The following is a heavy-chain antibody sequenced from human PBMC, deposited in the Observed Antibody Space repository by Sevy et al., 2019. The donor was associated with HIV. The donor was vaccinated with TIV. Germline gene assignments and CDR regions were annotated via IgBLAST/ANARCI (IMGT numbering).Heavy chain of an antibody. CDR3: ARGPESGSYFPYRDWFDP. J-gene: IGHJ5*02. V-gene: IGHV3-30*04. Sequence: GGSLRLSCAASGFTFSSYAMHWVRQAPGKGLEWVAVISYDGSNKYYADSVKGRFTISRDNSKNTLYLQMNSLRAEDTAVYYCARGPESGSYFPYRDWFDPWGQGTLVTVSS. CDR1: GFTFSSYA. D-gene: IGHD1-26*01. CDR2: ISYDGSNK.